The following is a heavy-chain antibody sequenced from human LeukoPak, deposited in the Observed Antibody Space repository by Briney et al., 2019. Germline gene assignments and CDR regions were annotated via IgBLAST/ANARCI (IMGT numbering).Heavy chain of an antibody. D-gene: IGHD4-23*01. CDR3: AVVVTPGG. J-gene: IGHJ4*02. V-gene: IGHV1-69*05. CDR1: GGTFSSYA. Sequence: GASVKVSCKASGGTFSSYAISWVRQAPGQGLEWMGGIIPIFGTANYAQKFQGRVTISTDESTSTAYMELSSLRSEDTAVYYCAVVVTPGGWGQGTLVTVSS. CDR2: IIPIFGTA.